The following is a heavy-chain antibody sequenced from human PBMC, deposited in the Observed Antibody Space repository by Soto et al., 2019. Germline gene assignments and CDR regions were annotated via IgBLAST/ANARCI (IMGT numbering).Heavy chain of an antibody. CDR1: GGSISSGGYY. J-gene: IGHJ5*02. D-gene: IGHD2-15*01. CDR3: AREIRYCSGGSCYLNWFDP. Sequence: LSLTCTVSGGSISSGGYYWSWIRQHPGKGLEWIGYIYYSGSTYYNPSLKSRVTISVDTSKNQFSLKLSSVTAADTAVYYCAREIRYCSGGSCYLNWFDPWGQGTLVTVSS. CDR2: IYYSGST. V-gene: IGHV4-31*03.